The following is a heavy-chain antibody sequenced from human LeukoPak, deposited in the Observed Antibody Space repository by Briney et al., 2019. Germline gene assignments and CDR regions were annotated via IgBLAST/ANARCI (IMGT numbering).Heavy chain of an antibody. D-gene: IGHD2-21*02. J-gene: IGHJ4*02. CDR3: ARSVCGGDCYDKPFLFDS. CDR2: IYYSGST. Sequence: SETLSLTCTVSGGSISSSSYYWGWIRQPPGKGLEWIGSIYYSGSTYYNPSLKSQVTISVDTSKNQFSLKLTSVTAADTAVYYCARSVCGGDCYDKPFLFDSWGQGTLVTVSS. V-gene: IGHV4-39*07. CDR1: GGSISSSSYY.